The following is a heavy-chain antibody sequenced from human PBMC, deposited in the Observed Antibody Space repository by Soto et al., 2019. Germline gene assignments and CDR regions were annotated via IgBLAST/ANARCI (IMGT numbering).Heavy chain of an antibody. D-gene: IGHD3-22*01. CDR1: GCSIGSGGYY. J-gene: IGHJ3*02. V-gene: IGHV4-31*03. Sequence: PSETLSLTCTVSGCSIGSGGYYWSWIRQHPGKGLEWIGHIYYNGDTHYNPSLKSRLSISLDTSKNHFSLNLSSVTAADSAVYFCRVVTLLRSFDIWGPGTMVTVSS. CDR2: IYYNGDT. CDR3: RVVTLLRSFDI.